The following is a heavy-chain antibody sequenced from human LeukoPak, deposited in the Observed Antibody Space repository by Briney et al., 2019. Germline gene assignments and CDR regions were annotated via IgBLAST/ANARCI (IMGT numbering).Heavy chain of an antibody. CDR1: GFIFSNHA. V-gene: IGHV3-30*04. J-gene: IGHJ4*02. CDR2: LSSDGNNE. D-gene: IGHD2-21*02. Sequence: GGSLRLSCEASGFIFSNHAMHWVRQAPGKGLEWVALLSSDGNNEYYADSVRGRFTISRDNSKNTLFLLINSLRPEDTALYYCAKDPNPYCGGDCFFDYWGQGTLVTVSS. CDR3: AKDPNPYCGGDCFFDY.